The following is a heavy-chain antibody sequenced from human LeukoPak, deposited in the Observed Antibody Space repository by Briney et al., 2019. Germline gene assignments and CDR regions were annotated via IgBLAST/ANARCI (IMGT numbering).Heavy chain of an antibody. CDR3: ARTFGERPFDP. D-gene: IGHD3-10*01. J-gene: IGHJ5*02. CDR1: GGSISSGSYY. Sequence: PSQTLSLTCTVSGGSISSGSYYWSWIRQPAGKGLEWIGRIYTSGSTNYNPSLKSRVTISVDTSKNQFSLKLSSVTAADTAVYYCARTFGERPFDPRGQGTLVTVSS. CDR2: IYTSGST. V-gene: IGHV4-61*02.